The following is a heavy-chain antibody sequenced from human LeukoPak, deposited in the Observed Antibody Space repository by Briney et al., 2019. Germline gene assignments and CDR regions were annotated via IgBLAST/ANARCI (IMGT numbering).Heavy chain of an antibody. CDR2: IIPIFGTA. V-gene: IGHV1-69*06. J-gene: IGHJ5*02. CDR3: AREDYYGSGSYYNVGWFDP. Sequence: GASVKVSCKASGGTFSSYAISWVRQAPGQGLEWMGGIIPIFGTANYAQKFQGRVTITADKSTSTAYMELSSLRSEDTAVYYCAREDYYGSGSYYNVGWFDPWGQGTLVTVSS. D-gene: IGHD3-10*01. CDR1: GGTFSSYA.